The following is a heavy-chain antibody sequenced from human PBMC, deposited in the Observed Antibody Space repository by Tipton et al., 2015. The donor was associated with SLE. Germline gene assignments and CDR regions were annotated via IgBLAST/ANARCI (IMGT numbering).Heavy chain of an antibody. CDR3: ARDGSSIWCFDT. CDR1: GFNVRVNY. CDR2: IFSDGDT. D-gene: IGHD6-13*01. Sequence: SLRLSCTASGFNVRVNYMHWLRQVPGKGLEWVAVIFSDGDTAYADSVKGRFTISRDTSKNTIHLQLNSLRSEDTALYFCARDGSSIWCFDTWGPGTLVTVSS. V-gene: IGHV3-66*02. J-gene: IGHJ4*02.